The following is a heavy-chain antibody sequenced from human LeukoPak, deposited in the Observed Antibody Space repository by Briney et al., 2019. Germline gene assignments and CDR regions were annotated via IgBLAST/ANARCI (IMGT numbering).Heavy chain of an antibody. J-gene: IGHJ5*02. CDR2: MNHSGST. D-gene: IGHD3-10*01. Sequence: PSETLSLTCAVDGGSFSGYYWSCIRQPPGKGLEWIGEMNHSGSTNYNPSLKSRVTISVDTSKNQFSLKLSSVTAADTAVYYCARGQSADMVRGVNNWFDPWGQGTLVTVSS. CDR3: ARGQSADMVRGVNNWFDP. V-gene: IGHV4-34*01. CDR1: GGSFSGYY.